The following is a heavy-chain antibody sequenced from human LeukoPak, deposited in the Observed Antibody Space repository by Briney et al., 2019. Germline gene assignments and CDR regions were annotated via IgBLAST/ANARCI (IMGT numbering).Heavy chain of an antibody. CDR2: AYYSGTT. J-gene: IGHJ4*02. Sequence: SETLSLTCTVSGDSISSNNFYWDWVGQPPGKGLEWIGSAYYSGTTYYNPSLKSRVTISIDTSKNRFSLNLSSVTAADTAVYFCARLDAMVNYYFDYWGQGTLVTVSS. CDR1: GDSISSNNFY. CDR3: ARLDAMVNYYFDY. V-gene: IGHV4-39*01. D-gene: IGHD5-18*01.